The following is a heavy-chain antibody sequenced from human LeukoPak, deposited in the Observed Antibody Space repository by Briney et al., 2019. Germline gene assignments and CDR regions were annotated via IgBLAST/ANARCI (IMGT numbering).Heavy chain of an antibody. V-gene: IGHV1-24*01. CDR3: VPGRTTLPWFDP. CDR2: FDPEDGET. Sequence: ASVTVSCKVSGYTLTELSMHWVRQAPGKGLEWMGGFDPEDGETIYAQKFQGRVTMTEDTSTDTAYMELSSLRSEDTAVYYCVPGRTTLPWFDPWGQGTLVTVSS. J-gene: IGHJ5*02. CDR1: GYTLTELS. D-gene: IGHD1-1*01.